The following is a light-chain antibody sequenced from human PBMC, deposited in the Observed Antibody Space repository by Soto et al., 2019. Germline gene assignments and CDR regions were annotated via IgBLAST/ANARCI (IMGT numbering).Light chain of an antibody. V-gene: IGLV2-14*01. CDR2: EVT. Sequence: QSVLTQPASVSGSPGQSITISCTGTSSDIGTYDYVSWYQQHPDKAPKLMIYEVTNLPSGVSNRFSASKSGNTASLTISGLQAEDEADYYCSSYSSASSRVFGTGTKVTVL. J-gene: IGLJ1*01. CDR3: SSYSSASSRV. CDR1: SSDIGTYDY.